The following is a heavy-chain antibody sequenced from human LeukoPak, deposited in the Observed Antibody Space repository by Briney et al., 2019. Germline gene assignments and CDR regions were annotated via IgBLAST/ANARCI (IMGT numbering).Heavy chain of an antibody. CDR3: ARDLGSYYGSRGY. V-gene: IGHV1-46*01. J-gene: IGHJ4*02. D-gene: IGHD1-26*01. CDR1: GYTFTSYY. Sequence: GSSVKVSCKASGYTFTSYYMHWVRQAPGQGLEWMGIINPSGGSTSYAQKFQGRVTMTRDMSTSTVYMELSSLRSEDSAVYCCARDLGSYYGSRGYWGQGTLVTVSS. CDR2: INPSGGST.